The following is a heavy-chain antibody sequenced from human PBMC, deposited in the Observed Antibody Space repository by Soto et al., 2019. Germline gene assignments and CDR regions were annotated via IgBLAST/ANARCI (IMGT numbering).Heavy chain of an antibody. CDR2: IYYSGST. Sequence: NPSETLSLTCTVSGGSISSYYWNWIRQPPGKGLEWIGYIYYSGSTKYNPSLKSRVTISVDTSKNQFSLKLSSVTAADTAVYYCARDRLANWFDPWGHGTLVTVSS. J-gene: IGHJ5*02. CDR3: ARDRLANWFDP. CDR1: GGSISSYY. V-gene: IGHV4-59*01. D-gene: IGHD3-9*01.